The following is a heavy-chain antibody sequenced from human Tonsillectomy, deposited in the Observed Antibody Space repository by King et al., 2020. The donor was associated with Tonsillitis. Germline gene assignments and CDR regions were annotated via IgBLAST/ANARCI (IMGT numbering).Heavy chain of an antibody. D-gene: IGHD3-16*01. J-gene: IGHJ4*02. CDR1: GFSLSTSGVG. CDR3: APRLGAGGSGLNGGYFDY. V-gene: IGHV2-5*02. CDR2: IYWDDDK. Sequence: TLKESGPTLVKPTQTLTVTCTFSGFSLSTSGVGVGWIRQPPGKAPEWLALIYWDDDKRYSPSLKSRLSITKDTSKNLVVLAMTNMDPVDTATYYCAPRLGAGGSGLNGGYFDYWGQGTLVTVSS.